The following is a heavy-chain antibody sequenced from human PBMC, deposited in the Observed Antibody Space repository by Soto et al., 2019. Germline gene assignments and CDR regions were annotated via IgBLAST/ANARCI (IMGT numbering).Heavy chain of an antibody. J-gene: IGHJ5*02. D-gene: IGHD4-4*01. V-gene: IGHV4-59*01. Sequence: SETLSLTCTVSGGSISSYYWSWIRQPPGKGLEWIGYIYYSGSTNYNPSLKSRVTISVDTSKNQFSLKLSSVTAADTAVYYCARWNLQYNWFDPWGQGTLVTVSS. CDR3: ARWNLQYNWFDP. CDR2: IYYSGST. CDR1: GGSISSYY.